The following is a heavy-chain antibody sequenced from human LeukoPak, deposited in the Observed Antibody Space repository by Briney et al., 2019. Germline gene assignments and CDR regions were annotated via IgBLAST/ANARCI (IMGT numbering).Heavy chain of an antibody. D-gene: IGHD3-10*01. CDR3: TGSFGELSFFAH. V-gene: IGHV3-49*04. J-gene: IGHJ4*02. CDR1: GFTFGDYG. CDR2: IRSKAYGGTT. Sequence: GGSLRLSCTASGFTFGDYGMSWVRQAPGKGLEWVGFIRSKAYGGTTEYAASVKGRFTISRDDLQVNSLKTEDTAVYYCTGSFGELSFFAHWGQGTLVTVSS.